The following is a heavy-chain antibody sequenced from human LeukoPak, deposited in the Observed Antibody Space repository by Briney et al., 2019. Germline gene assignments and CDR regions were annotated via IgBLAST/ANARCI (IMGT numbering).Heavy chain of an antibody. CDR2: IYYRGST. Sequence: SETLSLTXTVSGGSISSYYWSWIRQPPGKGLEWIGYIYYRGSTNYNPSLKSRVTISVDTSKNEFSLKLRSVTAEATAVYYCARAIYSGYDYWGQGTLVTVS. CDR1: GGSISSYY. CDR3: ARAIYSGYDY. V-gene: IGHV4-59*01. J-gene: IGHJ4*02. D-gene: IGHD5-12*01.